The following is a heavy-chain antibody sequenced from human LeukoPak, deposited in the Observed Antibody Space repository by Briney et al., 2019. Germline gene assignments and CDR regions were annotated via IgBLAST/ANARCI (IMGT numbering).Heavy chain of an antibody. D-gene: IGHD3-22*01. CDR1: GGSISSHY. J-gene: IGHJ6*03. Sequence: SETLSLTCTVSGGSISSHYWSWIRQPPGKGREWIGYIYYSGSTNYNPSLKGRVTISVDTSKNQFSLKLSSVTAADTAVYYCAREEGYYDTSGRYYYYYMDVWGKGTTVTVSS. CDR3: AREEGYYDTSGRYYYYYMDV. CDR2: IYYSGST. V-gene: IGHV4-59*11.